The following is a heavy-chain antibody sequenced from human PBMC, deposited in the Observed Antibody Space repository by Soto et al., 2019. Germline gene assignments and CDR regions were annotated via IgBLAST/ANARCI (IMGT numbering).Heavy chain of an antibody. J-gene: IGHJ4*02. D-gene: IGHD1-1*01. Sequence: EVQLLESGGGLVQPGGSMRLSGAASGFPFSNFAMSWVRQAPGKGLEWVSVITSSGDSTYFADSVKGRFTIARFNSKNTLSMQLNSLRSEYTATYYCTTGPFIAGHKRGPGTLVTFS. CDR1: GFPFSNFA. CDR2: ITSSGDST. CDR3: TTGPFIAGHK. V-gene: IGHV3-23*01.